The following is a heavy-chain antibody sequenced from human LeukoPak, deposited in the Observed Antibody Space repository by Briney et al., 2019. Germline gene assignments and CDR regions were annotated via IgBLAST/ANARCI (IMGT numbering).Heavy chain of an antibody. J-gene: IGHJ4*02. D-gene: IGHD3-10*01. CDR2: INHSGST. V-gene: IGHV4-34*01. CDR1: GGSFSGYY. CDR3: AREYLGMVRGVFWSY. Sequence: PSETLSLTCAVYGGSFSGYYWSWIRQPPGKGLEWIGEINHSGSTNYNPSLKSRVTISVDTSKNQFSLKLSSVTAADAAVYYCAREYLGMVRGVFWSYWGQGTLVTVSS.